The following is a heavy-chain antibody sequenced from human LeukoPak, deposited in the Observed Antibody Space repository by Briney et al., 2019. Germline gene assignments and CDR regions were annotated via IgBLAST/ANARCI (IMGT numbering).Heavy chain of an antibody. CDR1: GFTFSTYS. D-gene: IGHD2-15*01. J-gene: IGHJ4*02. V-gene: IGHV3-21*01. CDR2: INPNSDYI. Sequence: AGGSLRLSCAASGFTFSTYSMNWVRQATGKGLEWVSSINPNSDYIYYADSVKGRFTISRDNAKNSLYLQMNSLRAEDTAVYYCAREYLGYCSGGSCRIFDYWGQGTLVTVSS. CDR3: AREYLGYCSGGSCRIFDY.